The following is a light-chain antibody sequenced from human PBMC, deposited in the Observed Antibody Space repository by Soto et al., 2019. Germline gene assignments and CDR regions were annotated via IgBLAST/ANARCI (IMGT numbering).Light chain of an antibody. CDR1: QNINTY. CDR3: QHYNSYSEA. Sequence: DIQMTQSPYSLSAAVGDRVTIACRASQNINTYLNWYQQKPGKAPKLLIYDASNRATGIPVRFSGSGSGTDFTLTISSLQPDDFATYYCQHYNSYSEAFGQGTKVDI. V-gene: IGKV1-5*01. J-gene: IGKJ1*01. CDR2: DAS.